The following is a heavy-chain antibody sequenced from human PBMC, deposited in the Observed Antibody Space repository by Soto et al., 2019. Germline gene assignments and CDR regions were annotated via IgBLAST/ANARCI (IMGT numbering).Heavy chain of an antibody. D-gene: IGHD4-17*01. CDR3: AADPRNFTPNYGDFPRWFDP. CDR2: IVVGSGST. V-gene: IGHV1-58*02. Sequence: GASLKVSCKASGFAFSNSAIQWVRQARGQRLEWIGWIVVGSGSTDYAQKFQERVTITRDASTDTAYMELSSLRSDDTAVYYCAADPRNFTPNYGDFPRWFDPWGQGTQVNVSS. J-gene: IGHJ5*02. CDR1: GFAFSNSA.